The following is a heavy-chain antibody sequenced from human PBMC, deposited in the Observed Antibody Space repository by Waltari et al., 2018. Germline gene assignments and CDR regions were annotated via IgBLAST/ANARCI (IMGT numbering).Heavy chain of an antibody. D-gene: IGHD6-13*01. CDR3: AKFPIAAAGY. V-gene: IGHV3-30*02. CDR1: GFTFSSYG. J-gene: IGHJ4*02. CDR2: IRYDGSNK. Sequence: QVQLVESGGGVVQPGGSLRLSCAASGFTFSSYGTPWVRQAPGKGLEWVAFIRYDGSNKYYADSVKGRFTISRDNSKNTLYLQMNSLRAEDTAVYYCAKFPIAAAGYWGQGTLVTVSS.